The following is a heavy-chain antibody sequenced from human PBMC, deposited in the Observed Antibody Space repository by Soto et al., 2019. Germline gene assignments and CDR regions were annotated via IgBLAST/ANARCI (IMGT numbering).Heavy chain of an antibody. CDR1: GGSISSYY. D-gene: IGHD2-2*01. J-gene: IGHJ4*02. CDR2: IYTSGST. Sequence: QVQLQESGPGLLKPSETLSLTCTVSGGSISSYYWSWIRQPAGKGLEWIGRIYTSGSTNYNPSLKSRVTMSVDTSKYQFSLKLSSVTAADTAVYYCARACSSNSCYDVFDYWGQGTRVTVSS. CDR3: ARACSSNSCYDVFDY. V-gene: IGHV4-4*07.